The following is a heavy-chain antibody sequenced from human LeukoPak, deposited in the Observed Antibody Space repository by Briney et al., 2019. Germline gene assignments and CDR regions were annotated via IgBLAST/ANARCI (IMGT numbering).Heavy chain of an antibody. CDR2: INHSGST. V-gene: IGHV4-34*01. J-gene: IGHJ5*02. CDR1: GGSLSGYY. Sequence: NPSETLSLTCGVYGGSLSGYYWSWIRQPPGKGLEWIGEINHSGSTNYNPSLKSRVTISVDTSKKQFSLKLNSVTAADTAVYYCARPRGTTYNWFDPWGQGTQVTVSS. CDR3: ARPRGTTYNWFDP. D-gene: IGHD1-1*01.